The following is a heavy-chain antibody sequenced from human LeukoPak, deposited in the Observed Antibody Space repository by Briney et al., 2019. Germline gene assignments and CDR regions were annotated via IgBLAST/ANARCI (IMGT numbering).Heavy chain of an antibody. V-gene: IGHV1-46*01. Sequence: GASVKVSCKASGYTFTSYYMHWVRQAPGQGLEWMGIINPSGGSTSYAQKFQGRVTMTRDTSTSTVYMELRSLRSDDTAVYYCARVSRGVNICDSWGQGTLVTVSS. D-gene: IGHD2/OR15-2a*01. CDR3: ARVSRGVNICDS. CDR2: INPSGGST. J-gene: IGHJ4*02. CDR1: GYTFTSYY.